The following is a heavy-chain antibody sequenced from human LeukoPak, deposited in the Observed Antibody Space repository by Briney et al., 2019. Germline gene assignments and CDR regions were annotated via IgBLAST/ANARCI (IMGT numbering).Heavy chain of an antibody. J-gene: IGHJ4*01. CDR2: INSDGSST. CDR1: GFTFSSYW. Sequence: GGSLRLSCAASGFTFSSYWMHWVRQAPGKGLVWVSRINSDGSSTSYADSVKGRFTVSRDNAKNSLYLLMSSLRADDTAVYYCARGPQNSWGLFDFWGHGTLVTVSS. V-gene: IGHV3-74*01. CDR3: ARGPQNSWGLFDF. D-gene: IGHD3-16*01.